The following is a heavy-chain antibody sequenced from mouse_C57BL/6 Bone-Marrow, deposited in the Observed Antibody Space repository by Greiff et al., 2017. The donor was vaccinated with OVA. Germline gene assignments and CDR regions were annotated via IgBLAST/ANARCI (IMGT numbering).Heavy chain of an antibody. CDR1: GYAFSSSW. Sequence: VKLQQSGPELVKPGASVKISCKASGYAFSSSWMNWVKQRPGKGLEWIGRIYPGDGDTNYNGKFKGKATLTADKSSSTAYMQLSSLTSEDSAVYFCARCWYYGSSYYAMDYWGQGTSVTVSS. CDR2: IYPGDGDT. V-gene: IGHV1-82*01. CDR3: ARCWYYGSSYYAMDY. D-gene: IGHD1-1*01. J-gene: IGHJ4*01.